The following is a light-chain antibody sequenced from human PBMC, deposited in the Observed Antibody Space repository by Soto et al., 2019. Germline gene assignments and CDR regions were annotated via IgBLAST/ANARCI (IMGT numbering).Light chain of an antibody. CDR2: GAS. CDR3: QQYGGSPPTYP. J-gene: IGKJ2*01. CDR1: QSVSSTF. Sequence: IVLTQSPGSLSLSPGERATLSCRASQSVSSTFFAWYQQKPGQAPRLRIFGASSRATGIPDRFSGSGSGTDFTLTIRRLEPEDFAVYYCQQYGGSPPTYPFGQGTKLEIK. V-gene: IGKV3-20*01.